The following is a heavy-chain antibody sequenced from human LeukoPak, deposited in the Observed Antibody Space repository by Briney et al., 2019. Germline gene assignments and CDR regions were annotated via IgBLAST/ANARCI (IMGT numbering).Heavy chain of an antibody. CDR3: ARDGPSDSDWYFDL. Sequence: PGGSLRLSCAASGFTFSPYAMYCVRQAPGKGLEWVAVISYDGTDKYYADFVKGRFTISRDNSKNTLYLQMNSLRAEDTAVYYCARDGPSDSDWYFDLWGRGTLVTVSS. CDR2: ISYDGTDK. V-gene: IGHV3-30*04. CDR1: GFTFSPYA. J-gene: IGHJ2*01. D-gene: IGHD2-21*02.